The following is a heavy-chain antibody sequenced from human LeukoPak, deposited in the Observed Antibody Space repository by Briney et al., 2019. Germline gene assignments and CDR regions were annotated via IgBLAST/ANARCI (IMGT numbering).Heavy chain of an antibody. J-gene: IGHJ4*02. V-gene: IGHV3-23*01. CDR3: ARLVVVTTSPFDY. Sequence: PGGSLRLSCAASGFTVSSNYMSWVRQAPGKGLEWVSTISGSGGATYYADSVKGRFTISRDNSKNTLYLQMNSLRAEDTAVYYCARLVVVTTSPFDYWGQGTLVTVSS. CDR2: ISGSGGAT. D-gene: IGHD2-15*01. CDR1: GFTVSSNY.